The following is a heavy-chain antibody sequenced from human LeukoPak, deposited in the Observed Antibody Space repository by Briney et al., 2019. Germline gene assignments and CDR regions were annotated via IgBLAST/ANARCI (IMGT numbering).Heavy chain of an antibody. J-gene: IGHJ4*02. Sequence: ASVKISCKXSGYTFSNYFLYWVRQAPGQGLEWMGIINPSAGSTSYAQKFQGRVTMTRDTSTSTVYMQLSSLRSEDTAVYYCARAYYYDSSGYYPGGDYWGQGTLVTVSS. CDR3: ARAYYYDSSGYYPGGDY. D-gene: IGHD3-22*01. CDR1: GYTFSNYF. V-gene: IGHV1-46*01. CDR2: INPSAGST.